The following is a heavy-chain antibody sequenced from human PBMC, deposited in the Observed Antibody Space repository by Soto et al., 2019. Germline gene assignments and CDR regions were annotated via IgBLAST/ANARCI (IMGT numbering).Heavy chain of an antibody. Sequence: QVQLVQSGAEGKKPGASVKVSCKASGYTVTNYGISWVPQAPGQGLEWMGWISAYNGNTKYAQKLQGRVTMTTDTSTSTAYMELRSLRSDDTAVYYFARGVGSGSYYNQYNWFDPWGQGTLVTVSS. J-gene: IGHJ5*02. D-gene: IGHD3-10*01. CDR2: ISAYNGNT. CDR3: ARGVGSGSYYNQYNWFDP. CDR1: GYTVTNYG. V-gene: IGHV1-18*01.